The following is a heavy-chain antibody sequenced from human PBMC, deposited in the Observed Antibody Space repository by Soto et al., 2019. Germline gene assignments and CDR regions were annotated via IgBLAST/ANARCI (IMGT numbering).Heavy chain of an antibody. CDR2: ISSSSSYI. J-gene: IGHJ3*02. D-gene: IGHD7-27*01. CDR1: GFTFSSYS. V-gene: IGHV3-21*01. CDR3: ARDNLGLDAFDI. Sequence: GESLKISCAASGFTFSSYSMNWVRQAPGKGLEWVSSISSSSSYIYYADSVKGRFTISRDNAKNSLYLQMNSLRAEDTAVYYCARDNLGLDAFDIWGQGTMVTVSS.